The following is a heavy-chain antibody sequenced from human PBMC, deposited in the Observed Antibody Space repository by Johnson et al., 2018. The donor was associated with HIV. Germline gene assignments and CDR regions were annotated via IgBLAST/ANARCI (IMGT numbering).Heavy chain of an antibody. J-gene: IGHJ3*02. Sequence: QVQLVESGGGVVQPGRSLRLSCVASGFKFRNYGLHWVRQAPGKGLEWVAFISYDGSDTYYADSVKGRFTVSRDNAKNSLYRQMNSLRAEDTAVYYCAGTYDVLDGFDIWGQGTMVTVSS. CDR3: AGTYDVLDGFDI. D-gene: IGHD5-12*01. CDR1: GFKFRNYG. V-gene: IGHV3-33*05. CDR2: ISYDGSDT.